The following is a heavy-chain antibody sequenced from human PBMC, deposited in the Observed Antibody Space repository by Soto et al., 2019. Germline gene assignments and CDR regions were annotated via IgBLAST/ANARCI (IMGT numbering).Heavy chain of an antibody. Sequence: AAVKVSCKASGYTFTQCYIHWVRQAPGQGLEWVGLINPGTGGTIYTQKLEGRVTMTRDTSTSTVYMELTNLSSEDTAVYYCARRDSGGFYRFFDSWGQGTLVTVSS. CDR2: INPGTGGT. V-gene: IGHV1-46*04. D-gene: IGHD2-15*01. CDR1: GYTFTQCY. J-gene: IGHJ4*02. CDR3: ARRDSGGFYRFFDS.